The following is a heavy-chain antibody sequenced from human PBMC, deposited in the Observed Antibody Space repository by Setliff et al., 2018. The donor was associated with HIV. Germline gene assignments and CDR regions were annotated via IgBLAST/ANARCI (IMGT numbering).Heavy chain of an antibody. CDR3: TGPRGDEAFDI. J-gene: IGHJ3*02. CDR1: GGTSSTHA. V-gene: IGHV1-69*10. CDR2: IISILDIT. D-gene: IGHD3-10*01. Sequence: GASVKVSCKASGGTSSTHAINWVRQAPGQGLEWMGQIISILDITSYAQKLQGRVPITADESTSTFYMELSDPTSADTAVCYCTGPRGDEAFDIWGQGTKVTVSS.